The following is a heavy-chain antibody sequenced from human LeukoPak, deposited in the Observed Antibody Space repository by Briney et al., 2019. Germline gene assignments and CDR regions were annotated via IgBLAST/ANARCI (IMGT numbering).Heavy chain of an antibody. CDR2: ISAYNGNT. V-gene: IGHV1-18*01. Sequence: ASVKVSFKASGYTFTSYGISWVRQAPGQGLEWMGWISAYNGNTNYAQKLQGRVTMTTDTSTSTAYMELRSLRSDDTAVYYCARVNSVMITFGGVIRYWGQGTLVTVSS. D-gene: IGHD3-16*01. J-gene: IGHJ4*02. CDR1: GYTFTSYG. CDR3: ARVNSVMITFGGVIRY.